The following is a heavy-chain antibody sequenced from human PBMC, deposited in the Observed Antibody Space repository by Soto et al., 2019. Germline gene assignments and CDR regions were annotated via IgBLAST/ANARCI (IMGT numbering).Heavy chain of an antibody. D-gene: IGHD3-22*01. CDR1: GGTFSSYA. V-gene: IGHV1-69*13. CDR2: IIPIFGTA. CDR3: GRPIQYYFDTSAQSAWFDP. J-gene: IGHJ5*02. Sequence: SVKVSCKASGGTFSSYAISWVRQAPGQGLEWMGGIIPIFGTANYAQKFQGRVTITADESTSTAYMELSSLRSEDTAVYYCGRPIQYYFDTSAQSAWFDPWGQGTLVTVSS.